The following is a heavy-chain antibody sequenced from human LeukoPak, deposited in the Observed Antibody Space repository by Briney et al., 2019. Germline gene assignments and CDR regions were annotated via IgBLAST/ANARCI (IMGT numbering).Heavy chain of an antibody. J-gene: IGHJ4*02. Sequence: GGSLRLSCAAPGFTFSSYGMHWVRQAPGKGLEWVAFIRYDGGNEYYADSVKGRFTIPRDNSRNTLYLQMNSLRAEDTAVYHCARGPGYSSSWAIDYWGQGTLVTVSS. D-gene: IGHD6-13*01. CDR2: IRYDGGNE. V-gene: IGHV3-30*02. CDR3: ARGPGYSSSWAIDY. CDR1: GFTFSSYG.